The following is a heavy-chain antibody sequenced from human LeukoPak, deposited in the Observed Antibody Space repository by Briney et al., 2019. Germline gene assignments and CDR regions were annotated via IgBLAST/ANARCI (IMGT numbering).Heavy chain of an antibody. Sequence: SQTLSLTCTVSGGSISSGDSYWSWIRQPPGKGLEWIGYVYYGGTTYYNPSLKSRVTISVDTSKNQFSLKLSSVTAADTAVYYCARTEAVTRAFDIWGQGTMVTVSS. V-gene: IGHV4-30-4*08. CDR1: GGSISSGDSY. J-gene: IGHJ3*02. CDR3: ARTEAVTRAFDI. D-gene: IGHD4-17*01. CDR2: VYYGGTT.